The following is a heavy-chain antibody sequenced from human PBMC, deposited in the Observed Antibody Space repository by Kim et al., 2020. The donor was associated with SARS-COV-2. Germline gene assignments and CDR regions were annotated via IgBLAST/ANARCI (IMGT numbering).Heavy chain of an antibody. CDR1: GYTFTAYS. D-gene: IGHD1-26*01. CDR2: IDPISGGT. Sequence: ASVKVSCKASGYTFTAYSIQWVRQAPGQGLEWMGWIDPISGGTAYAQKFQGWVTMTRDTSISTAYMELRGLKFNDTAVYYCAREGGWGLTHAFDIWGQGTLVTVSS. J-gene: IGHJ3*02. CDR3: AREGGWGLTHAFDI. V-gene: IGHV1-2*04.